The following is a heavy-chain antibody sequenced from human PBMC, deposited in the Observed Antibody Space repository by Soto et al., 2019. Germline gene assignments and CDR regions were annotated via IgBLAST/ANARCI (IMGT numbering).Heavy chain of an antibody. J-gene: IGHJ6*02. CDR2: ITWNGGNT. CDR3: ARETLSFGSALDV. D-gene: IGHD3-3*01. Sequence: LRLSCAASGFRFDDYNIHWVRQAPGKGLERVSLITWNGGNTYYADSVKGRFTISRDGTTKSVSLQMTSLKTEDTGLYYCARETLSFGSALDVWGQGTTVTVSS. V-gene: IGHV3-43*01. CDR1: GFRFDDYN.